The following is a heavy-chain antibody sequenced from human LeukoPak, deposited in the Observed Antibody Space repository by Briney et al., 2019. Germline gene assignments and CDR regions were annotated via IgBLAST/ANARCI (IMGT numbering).Heavy chain of an antibody. CDR1: GFTFSSYS. J-gene: IGHJ3*02. CDR3: ARSGELPWYQLFVPGRDAFDI. V-gene: IGHV3-21*05. Sequence: GGSLRLSCAASGFTFSSYSMNWVRQAPGKGLEWVSYISSSSSYIYYADSVKGRFTISRDNAKNSLYLQMNSLRAEDTAVYYCARSGELPWYQLFVPGRDAFDIWGQGTMVTVSS. CDR2: ISSSSSYI. D-gene: IGHD2-2*01.